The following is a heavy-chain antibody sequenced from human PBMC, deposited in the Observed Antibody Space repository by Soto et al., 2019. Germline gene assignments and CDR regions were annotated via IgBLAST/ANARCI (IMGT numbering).Heavy chain of an antibody. CDR2: IYPGDSNT. CDR1: GYSFTNYW. CDR3: ARQGYCSSTACYTVDY. Sequence: PGESLKISCKGSGYSFTNYWIGWVRQMPGKGLEWMGIIYPGDSNTRYSLSFQGQVTISADKSISTAYLQWSSLKASDTAMYYCARQGYCSSTACYTVDYWGQGTLVTVSS. J-gene: IGHJ4*02. V-gene: IGHV5-51*01. D-gene: IGHD2-2*02.